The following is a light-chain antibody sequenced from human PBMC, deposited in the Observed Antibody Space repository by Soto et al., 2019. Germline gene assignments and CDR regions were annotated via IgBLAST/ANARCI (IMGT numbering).Light chain of an antibody. J-gene: IGKJ1*01. CDR2: GAS. Sequence: IVLTQSPGTLSLSPADRATLSCRASQSINIKYLAWYQQKPGQAPRLLIYGASSRATGIPDRFSGSGSGTDFTLTISRLEPEDFAVYYCQDYSSSPLSWTFGQGTKVELK. V-gene: IGKV3-20*01. CDR1: QSINIKY. CDR3: QDYSSSPLSWT.